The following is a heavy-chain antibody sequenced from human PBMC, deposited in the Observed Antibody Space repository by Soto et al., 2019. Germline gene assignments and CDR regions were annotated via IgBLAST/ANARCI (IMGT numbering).Heavy chain of an antibody. Sequence: SETPFLTCTVPCGSILCSSYYWGWFRQPPGKGLEWMGSVYYSGNTNYNPSLKSRVTISVDTSKSQFSLTLSSVTASDTAVYYCARHTPAISISDHWGQGTLVTVS. V-gene: IGHV4-39*01. D-gene: IGHD2-15*01. J-gene: IGHJ4*02. CDR1: CGSILCSSYY. CDR2: VYYSGNT. CDR3: ARHTPAISISDH.